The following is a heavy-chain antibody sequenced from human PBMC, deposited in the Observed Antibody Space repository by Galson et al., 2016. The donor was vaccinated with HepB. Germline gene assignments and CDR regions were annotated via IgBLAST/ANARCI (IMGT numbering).Heavy chain of an antibody. V-gene: IGHV3-30*04. J-gene: IGHJ4*02. D-gene: IGHD2-2*01. CDR2: ISYDGTKK. CDR3: ARDPGGYCSTTTCWYYFDS. Sequence: RQAPGRGLEWVAFISYDGTKKYYSDSVKGRFSISRDNSKNTLYLQMNSLRVEDSAMYYCARDPGGYCSTTTCWYYFDSWGQGTLVTVAS.